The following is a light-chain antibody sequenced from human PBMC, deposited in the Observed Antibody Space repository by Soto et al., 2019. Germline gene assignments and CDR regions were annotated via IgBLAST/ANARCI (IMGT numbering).Light chain of an antibody. CDR1: QRVSSN. Sequence: EIVMTQSPATLSVSPGERATLSCRASQRVSSNLAWYQQKPGQAPRLLIYGASTKATGIPARFSGSGYETEITLTISRLQSKDFAVYYCQQYNNWPPWTFGQGTKVEIK. CDR3: QQYNNWPPWT. CDR2: GAS. J-gene: IGKJ1*01. V-gene: IGKV3-15*01.